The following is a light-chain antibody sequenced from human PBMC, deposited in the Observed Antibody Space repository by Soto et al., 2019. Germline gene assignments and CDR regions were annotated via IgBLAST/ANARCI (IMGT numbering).Light chain of an antibody. J-gene: IGKJ1*01. V-gene: IGKV3-15*01. CDR3: QQYNNWLQT. CDR1: QSVSSN. CDR2: GAS. Sequence: EIVLTQSPGTLSLSPGERATLSCRASQSVSSNLAWYQQKPGQAPRLLIYGASTRATGIPARFSGSGSGTEFTLTISSLQSEDFAVYYCQQYNNWLQTFGQGTKVDVK.